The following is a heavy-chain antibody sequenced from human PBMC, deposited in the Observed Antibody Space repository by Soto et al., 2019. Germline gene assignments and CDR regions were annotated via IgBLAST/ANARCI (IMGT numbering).Heavy chain of an antibody. D-gene: IGHD7-27*01. Sequence: QVQLVQSGAEVKEPGASVKVSCKASGYTFTNYDINWVRQATGQGPEWMGWMNPDSGDTGYVPNFQGRVSMTRSTSISTAYMELSDLRSEDTAVYYCARSRGGTGVHFDFWCQGTQVTVSS. V-gene: IGHV1-8*01. J-gene: IGHJ4*02. CDR2: MNPDSGDT. CDR1: GYTFTNYD. CDR3: ARSRGGTGVHFDF.